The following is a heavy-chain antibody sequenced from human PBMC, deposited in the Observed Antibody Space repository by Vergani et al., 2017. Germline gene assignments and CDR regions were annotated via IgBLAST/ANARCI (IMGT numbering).Heavy chain of an antibody. CDR2: ISYDGSNK. D-gene: IGHD1-26*01. V-gene: IGHV3-30-3*01. Sequence: QVQLVESGGGVVQPGRSLRLSCAASGFTFSSYAMHWVRQAPGKGLEWVAVISYDGSNKYYADSVKGRFTISRDNSKNTLYLQMNSLRAEDTAVYYCAKDRDSGSYHYYFDYWGQGTLVTVSS. CDR3: AKDRDSGSYHYYFDY. CDR1: GFTFSSYA. J-gene: IGHJ4*02.